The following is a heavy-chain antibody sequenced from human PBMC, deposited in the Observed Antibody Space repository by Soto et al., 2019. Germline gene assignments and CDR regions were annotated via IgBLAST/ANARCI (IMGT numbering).Heavy chain of an antibody. J-gene: IGHJ5*02. V-gene: IGHV4-59*01. CDR2: IYYSGST. CDR3: AASDYGDENWFDP. CDR1: GGSISSYY. Sequence: TSETLSLTCTVSGGSISSYYWSWIRQPPGKGLEWIGYIYYSGSTNYNPSLKSRVTISVDTSKNQFSLKLSSVTAADTAVYYCAASDYGDENWFDPWGQGTLVTVSS. D-gene: IGHD4-17*01.